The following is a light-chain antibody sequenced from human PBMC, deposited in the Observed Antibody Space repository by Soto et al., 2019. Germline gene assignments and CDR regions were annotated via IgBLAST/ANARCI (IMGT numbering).Light chain of an antibody. Sequence: QSALTQPPSASGSPGQSVPISCTGMSSDVGGYNYVSWYQQHPGKAPKLMIYEVTKRPSGVPDRVSGSRSGNTASLTVSGLQAEDEADYYGSSYAGSNSVLFGGGTKLTVL. CDR2: EVT. J-gene: IGLJ2*01. CDR3: SSYAGSNSVL. CDR1: SSDVGGYNY. V-gene: IGLV2-8*01.